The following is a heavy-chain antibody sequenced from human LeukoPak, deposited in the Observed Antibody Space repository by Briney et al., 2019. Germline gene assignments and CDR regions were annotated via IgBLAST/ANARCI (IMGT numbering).Heavy chain of an antibody. V-gene: IGHV4-31*03. CDR2: IYYSGST. Sequence: SQTLSLTCTVTGGSISSGGYYWSWIRQHPGKGLEWIGYIYYSGSTYYNPSLKSRVTISVDTSKNQFSLKLSSVTAADTAVYYCARGYSSGWLDYWGQGTLVTVSS. J-gene: IGHJ4*02. D-gene: IGHD6-19*01. CDR3: ARGYSSGWLDY. CDR1: GGSISSGGYY.